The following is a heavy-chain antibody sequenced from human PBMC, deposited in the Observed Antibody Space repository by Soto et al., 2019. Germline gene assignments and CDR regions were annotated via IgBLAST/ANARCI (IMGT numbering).Heavy chain of an antibody. Sequence: QVQLQESGPGLVKPSQTLSLTCTVSGGSISSGGYYWSWIRQHPGKGLEWIGYIYYSGSTYYNPSLKSRVTISVDTPQNQFSLKLSSVTAADTAVYYCARVGYSYGSGSPNINWFDPWGPGTLVTVSS. CDR1: GGSISSGGYY. D-gene: IGHD3-10*01. CDR3: ARVGYSYGSGSPNINWFDP. J-gene: IGHJ5*02. V-gene: IGHV4-31*03. CDR2: IYYSGST.